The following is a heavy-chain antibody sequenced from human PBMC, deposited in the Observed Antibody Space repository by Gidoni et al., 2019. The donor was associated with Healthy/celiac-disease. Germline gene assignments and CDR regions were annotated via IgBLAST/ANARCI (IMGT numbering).Heavy chain of an antibody. CDR1: GGTFSSLA. CDR2: IIPIFGTA. V-gene: IGHV1-69*01. J-gene: IGHJ4*02. CDR3: ARWLVETTTDARHFDY. Sequence: QVQLVQSGAEVKKPGSSGKVSCKASGGTFSSLAISWVRQAPGQGLEWMGGIIPIFGTANYAQKFQGRVTITADESTSTAYMELSSLRSEDTAVYYCARWLVETTTDARHFDYWGQGTLVTVSS. D-gene: IGHD2-21*02.